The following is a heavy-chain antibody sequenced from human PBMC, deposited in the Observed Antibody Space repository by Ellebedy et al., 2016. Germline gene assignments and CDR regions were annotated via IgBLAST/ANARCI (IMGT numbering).Heavy chain of an antibody. CDR1: GFTFSSYT. CDR3: ARALGGVVPAEY. CDR2: ISTGSDYI. Sequence: GESLKISXAASGFTFSSYTMSWVRQAPGKGLEWVSSISTGSDYIYYADSVRGRFTISRDNAKNSLHLQMNNLRAEDTAVYYCARALGGVVPAEYWGQGTLVTVSS. V-gene: IGHV3-21*04. J-gene: IGHJ4*02. D-gene: IGHD2-2*01.